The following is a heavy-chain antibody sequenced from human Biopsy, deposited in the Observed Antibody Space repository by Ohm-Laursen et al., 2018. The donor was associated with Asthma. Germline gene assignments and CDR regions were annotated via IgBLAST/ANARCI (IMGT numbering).Heavy chain of an antibody. D-gene: IGHD5-12*01. CDR2: LIPVLGTP. Sequence: ASVKVSCNASGDSFSNYAISWVQQAPGQGLEWMGGLIPVLGTPDHAQMFEGRVTITADESTSTAYMELSSLSSEDTAVYYCARGYSGSERIVYYYSGLEVWGQGTTVTVSS. CDR1: GDSFSNYA. V-gene: IGHV1-69*13. CDR3: ARGYSGSERIVYYYSGLEV. J-gene: IGHJ6*02.